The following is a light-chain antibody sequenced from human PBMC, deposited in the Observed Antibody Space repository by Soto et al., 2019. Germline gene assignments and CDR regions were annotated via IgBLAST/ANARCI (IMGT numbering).Light chain of an antibody. V-gene: IGKV3-20*01. Sequence: EIVMTQSPGTLSLSPGERATLSCRASQSVSSSYLAWYQQKPGQAPRLLIYAASSRATGIPDRFSGSGSGTDFTLTISRLEPEDFAVYYCQQYGSSPWYTFGQGTKLEIK. J-gene: IGKJ2*01. CDR2: AAS. CDR3: QQYGSSPWYT. CDR1: QSVSSSY.